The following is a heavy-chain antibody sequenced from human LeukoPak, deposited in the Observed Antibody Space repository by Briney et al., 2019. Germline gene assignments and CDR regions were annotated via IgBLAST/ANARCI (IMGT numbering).Heavy chain of an antibody. V-gene: IGHV4-30-4*01. D-gene: IGHD6-19*01. CDR3: ARVPPTYNSGWTFDAFDI. J-gene: IGHJ3*02. Sequence: SETLSLTCTVSGGSISSGDYYWSWIRQPPGKDLEWTGYIYYSGSTYYNPSLKSRVTISVDTSKNQFSLKLSSVTAADTAMYYCARVPPTYNSGWTFDAFDIWGQGTMVTVSS. CDR2: IYYSGST. CDR1: GGSISSGDYY.